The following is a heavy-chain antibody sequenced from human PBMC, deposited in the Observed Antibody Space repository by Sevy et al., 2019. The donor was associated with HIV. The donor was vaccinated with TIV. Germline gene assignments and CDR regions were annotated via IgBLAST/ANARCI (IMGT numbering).Heavy chain of an antibody. CDR3: ARDVGLRYFDWSAQTLDP. J-gene: IGHJ5*02. Sequence: ASVKVSCKASGGTFSSYAISWVRQAPGQGLEWMGGIIPIFGTANYAQKFQGRVTITADESTSTAYMELSSLRSEDTAVYYRARDVGLRYFDWSAQTLDPWGQGTLVTVSS. CDR2: IIPIFGTA. D-gene: IGHD3-9*01. V-gene: IGHV1-69*13. CDR1: GGTFSSYA.